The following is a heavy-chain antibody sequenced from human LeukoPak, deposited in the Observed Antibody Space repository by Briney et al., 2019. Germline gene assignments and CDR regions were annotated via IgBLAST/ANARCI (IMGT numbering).Heavy chain of an antibody. V-gene: IGHV7-4-1*02. CDR2: INTNTGNP. CDR3: ARDLSPSAYYYDSSGYYSIDY. D-gene: IGHD3-22*01. J-gene: IGHJ4*02. CDR1: GYTFTSYA. Sequence: ASVKVSCKASGYTFTSYAMNWVRQAPGQGLEWMGWINTNTGNPTYAQGFTGRFVFSLDTSVSTTYLQISSLKAEDTAVYYCARDLSPSAYYYDSSGYYSIDYWGQGTLVTVSS.